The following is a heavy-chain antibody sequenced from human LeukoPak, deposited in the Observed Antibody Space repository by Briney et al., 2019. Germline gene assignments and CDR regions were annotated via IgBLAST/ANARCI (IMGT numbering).Heavy chain of an antibody. J-gene: IGHJ4*02. Sequence: SETLSLTCTVSGGSISGYHWSWFRQPPGKGLEWIAYIHYSGSSIYNPSLRGRGTILVDTSENQFSLQLRSVTTEDTAVYYCARHYGSGTYPLDYWGQGTLVTVSS. V-gene: IGHV4-59*08. CDR2: IHYSGSS. D-gene: IGHD3-10*01. CDR1: GGSISGYH. CDR3: ARHYGSGTYPLDY.